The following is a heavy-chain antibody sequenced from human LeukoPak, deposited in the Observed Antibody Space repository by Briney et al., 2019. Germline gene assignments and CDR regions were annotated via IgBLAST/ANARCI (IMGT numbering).Heavy chain of an antibody. V-gene: IGHV5-51*01. Sequence: PGESLKISCKGSGYTFIRFWIGWVRQMPGKGVEWMGIIYPGDSETRYSPSFQGQVTISVDKSISTAYLQWSSLKASDTAVYYCATGGIYSSNFDYWGQGTMVTVPS. J-gene: IGHJ4*02. CDR1: GYTFIRFW. CDR3: ATGGIYSSNFDY. D-gene: IGHD5-18*01. CDR2: IYPGDSET.